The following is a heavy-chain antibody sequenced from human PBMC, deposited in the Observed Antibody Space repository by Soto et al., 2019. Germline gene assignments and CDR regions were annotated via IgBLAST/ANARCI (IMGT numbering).Heavy chain of an antibody. D-gene: IGHD4-17*01. J-gene: IGHJ5*02. V-gene: IGHV3-23*01. CDR2: ISGSGGST. CDR1: GFTFSSYA. CDR3: AMEYGPPTVTTTDWFEP. Sequence: PGGSLRLSCAASGFTFSSYAMSWVRQAPGKGLEWVSAISGSGGSTYYADSVKGRFTISRDNSKNTLYLQMNSLRAEETAVYYSAMEYGPPTVTTTDWFEPGGQGRLVTVSS.